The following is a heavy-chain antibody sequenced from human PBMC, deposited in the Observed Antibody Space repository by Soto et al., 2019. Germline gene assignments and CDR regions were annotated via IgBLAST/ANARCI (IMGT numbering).Heavy chain of an antibody. J-gene: IGHJ6*02. V-gene: IGHV1-69*01. D-gene: IGHD3-3*01. CDR3: ARVRYDSLRYYGMDV. CDR1: GGTFSSYA. Sequence: QVQLVQSGAEVKKPGSSVKVSCKASGGTFSSYAISCVRQAPGQGLEWMGGSIPIFGTATYAQKFQGRVTITADEATSTAYMELSSVRSEDTAVDYCARVRYDSLRYYGMDVWGQGTTVTVSS. CDR2: SIPIFGTA.